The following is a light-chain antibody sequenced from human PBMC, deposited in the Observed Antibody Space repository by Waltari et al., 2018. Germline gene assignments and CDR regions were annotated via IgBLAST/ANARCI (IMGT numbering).Light chain of an antibody. J-gene: IGKJ4*01. V-gene: IGKV3-15*01. CDR3: QQYNNWPLT. CDR2: DAS. CDR1: QSVSGS. Sequence: EIVMTQSPATLSVSPGERATLSCRASQSVSGSLAWYQQKPGQAPRLLIYDASTRATGIPARCSGSGSGTEFTLTISSLQSEDFAIYYCQQYNNWPLTFGGGTKVEIK.